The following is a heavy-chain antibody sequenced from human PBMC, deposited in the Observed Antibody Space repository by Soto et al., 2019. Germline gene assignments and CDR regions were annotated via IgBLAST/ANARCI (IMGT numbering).Heavy chain of an antibody. Sequence: ASETLCLTCAVSGGSISSYYWSWIRQPPGKGLEWIGYIYYSGSTNYNPSLKSRVTISVDTSKNQFSLKLSSVTAADTAVYYCARQVNIGLRFLEWFGGWFDPWGQGTLVTVSS. CDR1: GGSISSYY. V-gene: IGHV4-59*08. CDR3: ARQVNIGLRFLEWFGGWFDP. J-gene: IGHJ5*02. CDR2: IYYSGST. D-gene: IGHD3-3*01.